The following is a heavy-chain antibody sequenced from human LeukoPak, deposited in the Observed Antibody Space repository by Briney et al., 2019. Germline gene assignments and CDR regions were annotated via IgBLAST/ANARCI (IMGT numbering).Heavy chain of an antibody. CDR3: ARGVAVDYFDY. CDR2: INHSGST. V-gene: IGHV4-34*01. D-gene: IGHD2-2*01. CDR1: GGSFSGCY. J-gene: IGHJ4*02. Sequence: SETLSLTCAVYGGSFSGCYWSWIRQPPGKGLEWIGEINHSGSTNYNPSLKSRVTISVDTSKNQFSLKLSSVTAADTAVYYCARGVAVDYFDYWGQGTLVTVSS.